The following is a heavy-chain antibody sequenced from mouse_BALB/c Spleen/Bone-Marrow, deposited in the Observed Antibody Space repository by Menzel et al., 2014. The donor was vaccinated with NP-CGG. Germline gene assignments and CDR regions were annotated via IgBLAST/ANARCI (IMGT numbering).Heavy chain of an antibody. CDR1: GFSFNSYG. CDR3: ARHAYYDQTEVSFVY. J-gene: IGHJ3*01. V-gene: IGHV5-9-2*01. CDR2: IIGGGSYT. D-gene: IGHD2-4*01. Sequence: EVQGVESGGGLVKSGGSLKLSCAASGFSFNSYGMSWVRQTPEKRLEWVATIIGGGSYTFYPDSVKGRFTISRDNAKNNLYLQLSSLRSEDTALYYCARHAYYDQTEVSFVYWGQGTLVTVSA.